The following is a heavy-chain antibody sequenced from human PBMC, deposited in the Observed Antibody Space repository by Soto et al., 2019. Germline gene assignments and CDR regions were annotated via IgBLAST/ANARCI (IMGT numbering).Heavy chain of an antibody. J-gene: IGHJ4*02. Sequence: QVQLVQSGAEEKKPGSSVKVSCKASGGTFSSYAISWVRQAPGQGLEWMGGIIPIFGTAKYAQKFQGRVTITADESTSTAYMELSSLRSEDTAVYYCASLLRGYSGTGDYWGQGTLVTVSS. CDR3: ASLLRGYSGTGDY. CDR2: IIPIFGTA. D-gene: IGHD5-12*01. CDR1: GGTFSSYA. V-gene: IGHV1-69*12.